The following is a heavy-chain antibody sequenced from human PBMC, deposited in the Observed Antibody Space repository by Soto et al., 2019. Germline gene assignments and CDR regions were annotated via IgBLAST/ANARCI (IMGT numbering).Heavy chain of an antibody. V-gene: IGHV4-61*01. Sequence: QVQLQESGPGLVKPSETLSLTCTVSGGSVSSGSYYWSWIRQPPGKGLEWIGYIYYSGSTNYNPSLKSRVTISVDTSKNQFSLKLSSVTAADTAVYYCARDRWDSGWYRDAFDIWGQGTMVTVSS. D-gene: IGHD6-19*01. J-gene: IGHJ3*02. CDR2: IYYSGST. CDR3: ARDRWDSGWYRDAFDI. CDR1: GGSVSSGSYY.